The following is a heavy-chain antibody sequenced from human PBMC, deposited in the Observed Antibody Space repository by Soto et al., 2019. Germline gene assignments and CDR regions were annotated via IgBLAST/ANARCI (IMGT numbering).Heavy chain of an antibody. Sequence: GGSLRLSCAASGFTFSSYAMSWVRQAPGKGLEWVSAISGRGGGTYYAGSVKGRFTISRDISKNTLYLQMNSLRAEDTAVYYCAKGLYYYDSSGYYYAEYYFDYWGQGTLVTVSS. V-gene: IGHV3-23*01. J-gene: IGHJ4*02. D-gene: IGHD3-22*01. CDR1: GFTFSSYA. CDR2: ISGRGGGT. CDR3: AKGLYYYDSSGYYYAEYYFDY.